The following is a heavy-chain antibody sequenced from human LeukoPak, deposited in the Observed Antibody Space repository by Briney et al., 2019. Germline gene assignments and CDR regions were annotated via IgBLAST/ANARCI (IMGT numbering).Heavy chain of an antibody. D-gene: IGHD3-3*01. CDR3: AKDRTYYDFWSGLYYYYYYMDV. V-gene: IGHV3-23*01. CDR1: GFTFSSYA. J-gene: IGHJ6*03. CDR2: ISGSGGST. Sequence: GGSLRLSCAASGFTFSSYAMSWVRQAPGKGLEWVSAISGSGGSTYYADPVKGRFTISRDNSKNTLYLQMNSLRAEDTAVYYCAKDRTYYDFWSGLYYYYYYMDVWGKGTTVTVSS.